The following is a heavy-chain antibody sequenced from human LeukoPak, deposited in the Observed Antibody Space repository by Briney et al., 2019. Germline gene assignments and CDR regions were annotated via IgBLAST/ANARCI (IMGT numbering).Heavy chain of an antibody. V-gene: IGHV3-23*01. J-gene: IGHJ6*03. Sequence: PGGALRLSCAASGFSFGNYTMSWGRHGPGAGLEWGSAISGSGGSTYYADSVKGRFSLSRDNSKNTLYLQMNSLRAEDTAKYYCAKHYGDYYFYYMDVWGKGTTVTVPS. CDR3: AKHYGDYYFYYMDV. D-gene: IGHD4-17*01. CDR2: ISGSGGST. CDR1: GFSFGNYT.